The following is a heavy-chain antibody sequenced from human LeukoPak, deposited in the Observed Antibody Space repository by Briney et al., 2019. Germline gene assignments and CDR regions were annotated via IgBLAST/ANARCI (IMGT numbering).Heavy chain of an antibody. V-gene: IGHV3-7*01. J-gene: IGHJ4*02. Sequence: GGSLRLSCATSGFNFNTKWMTWVRQAPGKGLECVANINQDGSEKYHGDSVKGRFIISRDNAKRSLFLEMSSLRAEDTAVYYCADPPSDFWGQGTLVAVSS. CDR1: GFNFNTKW. CDR2: INQDGSEK. CDR3: ADPPSDF.